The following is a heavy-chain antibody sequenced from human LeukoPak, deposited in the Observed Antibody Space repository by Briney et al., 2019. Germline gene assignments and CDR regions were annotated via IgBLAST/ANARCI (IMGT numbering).Heavy chain of an antibody. CDR3: ARQRADYLYHYLDV. CDR1: GGSISSSSYY. V-gene: IGHV4-39*01. CDR2: VYYGGNT. J-gene: IGHJ6*03. Sequence: PSETLSLTCTVSGGSISSSSYYCPWIRQPPGKGLEWIGNVYYGGNTFYNSSLESRVTISVDMSKNQFALKLTSLTAADTAVYYCARQRADYLYHYLDVWGKGTSVTVSS.